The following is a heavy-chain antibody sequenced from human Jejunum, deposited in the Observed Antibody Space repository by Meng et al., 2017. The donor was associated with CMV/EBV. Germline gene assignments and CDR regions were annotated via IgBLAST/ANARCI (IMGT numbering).Heavy chain of an antibody. J-gene: IGHJ4*02. V-gene: IGHV3-23*01. D-gene: IGHD4-11*01. CDR3: AKATDFDS. CDR2: IRADDYRT. CDR1: GFPFSTYA. Sequence: SCAASGFPFSTYAMNWVRRAPGKGLEWVSGIRADDYRTFYAGSVRGRFTISRDNSKNAVYLEMNSLRAEDTAVYFCAKATDFDSWGQGTRVTVSS.